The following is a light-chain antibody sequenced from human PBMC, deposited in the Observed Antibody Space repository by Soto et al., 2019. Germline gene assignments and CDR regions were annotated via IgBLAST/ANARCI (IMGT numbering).Light chain of an antibody. CDR3: QQYNNWPQIT. Sequence: EIVMTQSPATLSVSPGERATLSCRASQSVSSNLAWYQQKPGQAPRLLIYGASTRATAIPARFSGSGSGTEFTLTISSLQSEDFAVYYCQQYNNWPQITFGPGTKVDIK. V-gene: IGKV3-15*01. J-gene: IGKJ3*01. CDR2: GAS. CDR1: QSVSSN.